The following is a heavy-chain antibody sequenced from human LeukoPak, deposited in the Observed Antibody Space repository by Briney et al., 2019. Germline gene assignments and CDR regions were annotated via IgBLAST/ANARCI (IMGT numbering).Heavy chain of an antibody. V-gene: IGHV3-21*01. D-gene: IGHD6-13*01. CDR1: GFTFSSYS. J-gene: IGHJ4*02. CDR2: ISSSSSYI. Sequence: GGSLRLSCAASGFTFSSYSMNWVRQAPGKGLEWVSSISSSSSYIYYADSVKGRFTTSRDNAKNSLYLQMNSLRAEDTAVYYCARVRSSWDPFDYWGQGTLVTVSS. CDR3: ARVRSSWDPFDY.